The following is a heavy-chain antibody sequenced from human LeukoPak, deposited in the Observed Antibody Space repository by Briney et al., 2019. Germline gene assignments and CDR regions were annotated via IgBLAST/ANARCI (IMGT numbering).Heavy chain of an antibody. CDR2: INHSGST. V-gene: IGHV4-34*01. D-gene: IGHD3-22*01. CDR1: GGSFSGYY. CDR3: ARDSSGFDY. Sequence: KPSETQSLTCAVYGGSFSGYYWSWIRQPPGKGLEWIGEINHSGSTNYNPSLKSRVTISVDTSKNQFSLKLSSVTAADTAVYYCARDSSGFDYWGQGTLVTVSS. J-gene: IGHJ4*02.